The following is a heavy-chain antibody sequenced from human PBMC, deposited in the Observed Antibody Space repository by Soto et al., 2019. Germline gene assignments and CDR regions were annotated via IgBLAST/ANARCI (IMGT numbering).Heavy chain of an antibody. Sequence: ASVKVSCKASGYTFTGYYMHWVRQAPGQGLEWMGWINPNSGGTNYAQKFQGWVTMTRDTSISTAYMELSRLRSDDTAVYYCAREGLYSGYEDILGIQLWSQSKYYYYGMDVWGQGTTVTVSS. V-gene: IGHV1-2*04. CDR3: AREGLYSGYEDILGIQLWSQSKYYYYGMDV. D-gene: IGHD5-12*01. CDR1: GYTFTGYY. CDR2: INPNSGGT. J-gene: IGHJ6*02.